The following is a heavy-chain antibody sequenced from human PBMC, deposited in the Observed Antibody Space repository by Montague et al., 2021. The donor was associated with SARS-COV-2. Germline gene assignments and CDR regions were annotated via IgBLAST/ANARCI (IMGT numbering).Heavy chain of an antibody. CDR1: GGSVSSGSYY. J-gene: IGHJ6*02. CDR2: IYYSGST. Sequence: SETLSLTCIVSGGSVSSGSYYWSWIRQPPGKGLEWIGYIYYSGSTNYNPSLKSRVTISVDTSKNQFSLKLSSVTAADTAMYYCARDPWRITIFGVVTRYGMDVWGQGTTVTVFS. CDR3: ARDPWRITIFGVVTRYGMDV. V-gene: IGHV4-61*01. D-gene: IGHD3-3*01.